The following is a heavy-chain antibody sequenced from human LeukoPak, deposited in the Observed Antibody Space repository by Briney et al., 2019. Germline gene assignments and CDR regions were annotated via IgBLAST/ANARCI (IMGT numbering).Heavy chain of an antibody. CDR2: ISSSSSYI. D-gene: IGHD3-10*01. J-gene: IGHJ6*03. Sequence: GGSLRLSCAASGFSFSDYAIYWVRQAPGKGLEWVSSISSSSSYIYYADSVKGRFTISRDNAKNSLYLQMNSLRAEDTAVYYCATKEEGIYYYYYMDVWGKGTTVTVSS. CDR3: ATKEEGIYYYYYMDV. CDR1: GFSFSDYA. V-gene: IGHV3-21*01.